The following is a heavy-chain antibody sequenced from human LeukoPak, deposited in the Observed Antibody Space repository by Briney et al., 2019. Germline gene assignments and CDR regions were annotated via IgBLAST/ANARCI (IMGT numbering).Heavy chain of an antibody. CDR3: ARIIAGPDFFDY. Sequence: TLSLTCTVSGGSINNYYWSWIRQPPGKALEWLARIDWDDDKYYSTSLKTRLTISKDTSKNQVVLTMTNVDPVDTATYYCARIIAGPDFFDYWGQGTLITVSS. D-gene: IGHD2-21*01. J-gene: IGHJ4*02. V-gene: IGHV2-70*11. CDR2: IDWDDDK. CDR1: GGSINNYY.